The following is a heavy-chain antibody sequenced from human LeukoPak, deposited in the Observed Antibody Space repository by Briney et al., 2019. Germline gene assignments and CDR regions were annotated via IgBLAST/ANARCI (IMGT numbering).Heavy chain of an antibody. J-gene: IGHJ4*02. Sequence: GGSLRLSCAASGFTFNKYNMNWVRQAPGKGLEWVSFINGGSSITYYADSVRGRFTISRDDARSSLYLQMNSLRADDTAVYYCARFYYGSGLVDYWGQGTLVTVSS. CDR3: ARFYYGSGLVDY. D-gene: IGHD3-10*01. CDR2: INGGSSIT. CDR1: GFTFNKYN. V-gene: IGHV3-48*04.